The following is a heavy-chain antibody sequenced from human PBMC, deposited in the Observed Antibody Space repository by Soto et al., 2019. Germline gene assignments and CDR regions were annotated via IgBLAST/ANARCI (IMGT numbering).Heavy chain of an antibody. CDR2: IIPIFGTA. Sequence: SVKASSKAPGVAFSSHSRRWARQAPGQGLEWMGGIIPIFGTANYAQKFQGRVTITADESTSTAYMELSSLRSEDTAVYYCARAKYAGMDVWGQGTTVTVSS. D-gene: IGHD2-2*01. V-gene: IGHV1-69*13. J-gene: IGHJ6*02. CDR1: GVAFSSHS. CDR3: ARAKYAGMDV.